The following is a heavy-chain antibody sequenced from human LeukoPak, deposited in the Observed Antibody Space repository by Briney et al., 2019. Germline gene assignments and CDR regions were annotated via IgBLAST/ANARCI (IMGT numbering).Heavy chain of an antibody. CDR1: GGTFSSYA. CDR3: ARGPTFRGTMVRGVIYWFDP. D-gene: IGHD3-10*01. J-gene: IGHJ5*02. CDR2: IIPILGIA. Sequence: SMKVSCKASGGTFSSYAISWVRQAPGQGLDWMGRIIPILGIANYAQKFQGRVTITADKSTSTAYMELSSLRSEHTAVYYCARGPTFRGTMVRGVIYWFDPWGQGTLVTVSS. V-gene: IGHV1-69*04.